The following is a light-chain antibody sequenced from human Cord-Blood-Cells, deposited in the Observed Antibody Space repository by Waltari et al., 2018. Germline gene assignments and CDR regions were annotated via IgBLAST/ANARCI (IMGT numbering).Light chain of an antibody. V-gene: IGLV2-14*01. CDR2: DVS. CDR1: SRELVAFNF. Sequence: QSPLTQPASVSGPPGQPLTLPSPGTSRELVAFNFSSWYQQHPGKAPNLMIYDVSNRPSGVSNRFAGSKSGNTASLTISGLQAEDEADYYCSSYTSSSTLFGTGTKVTVL. CDR3: SSYTSSSTL. J-gene: IGLJ1*01.